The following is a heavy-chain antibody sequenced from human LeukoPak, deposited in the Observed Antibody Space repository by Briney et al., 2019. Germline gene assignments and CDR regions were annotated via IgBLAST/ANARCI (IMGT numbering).Heavy chain of an antibody. Sequence: SVKVSCKASGGTFSSYAISWVRQAPGQGLEWMGGIIPIFGTANYAQKFQGRVTITADESTSTAYMELSSLRSEDTAVYYCARTPTGNYMVRGVIITLYYFDYWGQGTLVTVSS. V-gene: IGHV1-69*13. D-gene: IGHD3-10*01. CDR2: IIPIFGTA. CDR1: GGTFSSYA. J-gene: IGHJ4*02. CDR3: ARTPTGNYMVRGVIITLYYFDY.